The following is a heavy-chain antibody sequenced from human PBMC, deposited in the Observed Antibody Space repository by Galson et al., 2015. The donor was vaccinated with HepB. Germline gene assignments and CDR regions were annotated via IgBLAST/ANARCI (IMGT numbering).Heavy chain of an antibody. CDR1: GFTVSNSY. CDR3: ARVTQSFRYFDY. V-gene: IGHV3-53*01. J-gene: IGHJ4*02. CDR2: IYSGDST. D-gene: IGHD2-21*01. Sequence: SLRLSCAASGFTVSNSYMSWVRQAPGKGLEWVSVIYSGDSTYYADSVKGRFTVSRDTSKNTLYLQMNSLRAGDTAIYYCARVTQSFRYFDYWGQGTLVTVSS.